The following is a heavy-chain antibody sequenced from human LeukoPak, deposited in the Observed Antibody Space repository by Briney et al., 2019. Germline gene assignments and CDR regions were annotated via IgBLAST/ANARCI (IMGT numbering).Heavy chain of an antibody. Sequence: PGGSLRLSCAASGFTFSAYSMSWVRQAPGKGLEWVADIKQDGSERYYVDSVKGRFTISRDNAKNSLYLQIDSLRAEDTAVYYCTTETYRRFDYWGQGTLVTVSS. CDR2: IKQDGSER. V-gene: IGHV3-7*01. J-gene: IGHJ4*02. CDR3: TTETYRRFDY. CDR1: GFTFSAYS.